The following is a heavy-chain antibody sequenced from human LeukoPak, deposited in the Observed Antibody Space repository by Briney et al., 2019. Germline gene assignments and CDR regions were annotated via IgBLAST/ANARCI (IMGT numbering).Heavy chain of an antibody. CDR3: ARVYYYDSSGFDAFDI. V-gene: IGHV4-39*07. D-gene: IGHD3-22*01. CDR2: IYYSGST. CDR1: GGSISSSSYY. J-gene: IGHJ3*02. Sequence: SETLSLTCTVSGGSISSSSYYWGWIRQPPGKGLEWIGSIYYSGSTYYNPSLKSRVTISVDTSKNQFSLKLSSVTAADTAVYYCARVYYYDSSGFDAFDIWGQGTMVTVSS.